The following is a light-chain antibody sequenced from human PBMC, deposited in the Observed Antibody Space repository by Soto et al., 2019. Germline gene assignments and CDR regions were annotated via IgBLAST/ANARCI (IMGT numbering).Light chain of an antibody. CDR2: GAS. J-gene: IGKJ1*01. V-gene: IGKV3-15*01. CDR1: QSVSSN. Sequence: EIVMTQSPATLSVSPGERATLSCRASQSVSSNLAWYQQKPGQGPRLLIYGASTRATGIPARFSGSESGTEFTLTISSLQSEDFAVYYCQQYNNWPGTFGQGTKVEIK. CDR3: QQYNNWPGT.